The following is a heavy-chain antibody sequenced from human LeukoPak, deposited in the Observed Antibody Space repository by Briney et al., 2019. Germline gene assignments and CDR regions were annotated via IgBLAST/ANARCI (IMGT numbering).Heavy chain of an antibody. CDR1: GGSISSSSYY. J-gene: IGHJ4*02. D-gene: IGHD3-10*01. Sequence: PSETLSLTCTVSGGSISSSSYYWGWIRQPPGKGLEWIGSIYYSGSTYYNPSLKSRVTISVDTSKNQFSLKLSSVTAADTAVYYCARTLWFGEANLHLPDFDYWGQGTLVTASS. CDR2: IYYSGST. V-gene: IGHV4-39*01. CDR3: ARTLWFGEANLHLPDFDY.